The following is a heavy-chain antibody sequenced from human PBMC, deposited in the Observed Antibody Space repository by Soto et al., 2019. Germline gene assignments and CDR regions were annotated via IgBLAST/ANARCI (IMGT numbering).Heavy chain of an antibody. D-gene: IGHD4-17*01. J-gene: IGHJ4*02. CDR3: AKDYGGNSGGTSFDY. CDR2: ISYDGSNK. Sequence: GGSLRLSCAASGFTFSSYGMHWVRQAPGKGLEWVAVISYDGSNKYYADSVKGRFTISRDNSKNTLYLQMNSLRAEDTAVYYCAKDYGGNSGGTSFDYWGQGTLVTVSS. CDR1: GFTFSSYG. V-gene: IGHV3-30*18.